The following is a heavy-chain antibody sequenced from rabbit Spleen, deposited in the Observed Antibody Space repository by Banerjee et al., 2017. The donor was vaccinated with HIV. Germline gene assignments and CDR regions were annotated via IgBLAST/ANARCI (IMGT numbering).Heavy chain of an antibody. V-gene: IGHV1S40*01. CDR2: IGGGSSGGT. CDR3: ARGSATMTMVITGYYFNL. CDR1: GFSFSSSYY. J-gene: IGHJ4*01. D-gene: IGHD2-1*01. Sequence: QSLEESGGDLVQPEGSLTLTCTASGFSFSSSYYICWVRQAPGKGLEWIACIGGGSSGGTYYASWAKGRFTVSKTSSTTVTLQMTSLTAADTATYFCARGSATMTMVITGYYFNLWGPGTLVTVS.